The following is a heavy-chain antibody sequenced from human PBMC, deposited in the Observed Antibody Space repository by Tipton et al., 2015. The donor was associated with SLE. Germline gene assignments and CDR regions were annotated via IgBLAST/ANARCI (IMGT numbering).Heavy chain of an antibody. Sequence: TLSLTCTVSGGSISSSSYYWCWIRQPPRMGLDWIGSFYYSESTYYNPSLKSRVTISVDTSKNQFSLKLSSMTAADTAVYLCARGERSLHAFVIWGQGTMVTVPS. D-gene: IGHD1-26*01. CDR3: ARGERSLHAFVI. J-gene: IGHJ3*02. V-gene: IGHV4-39*07. CDR2: FYYSEST. CDR1: GGSISSSSYY.